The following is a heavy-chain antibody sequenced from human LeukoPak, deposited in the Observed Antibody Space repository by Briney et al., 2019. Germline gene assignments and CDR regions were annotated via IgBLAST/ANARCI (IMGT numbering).Heavy chain of an antibody. Sequence: SETLSLTCTVSGGSISSYYWSWIRQAPGKGLEWIGYVYYSGSTNYNPSLKSRITVSVDTSKSQFSLKLTSVTAADTAVYYCAKAGFCGGGTCYPPDYYYYYMDVWGEGATVTVSS. CDR2: VYYSGST. CDR1: GGSISSYY. CDR3: AKAGFCGGGTCYPPDYYYYYMDV. V-gene: IGHV4-59*01. D-gene: IGHD2-15*01. J-gene: IGHJ6*03.